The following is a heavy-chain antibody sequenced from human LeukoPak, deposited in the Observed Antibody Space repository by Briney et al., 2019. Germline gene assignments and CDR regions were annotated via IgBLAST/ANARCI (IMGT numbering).Heavy chain of an antibody. CDR1: GYTFTGYY. CDR2: INPTSGDT. CDR3: ARSGDSSSWYALDY. D-gene: IGHD6-13*01. J-gene: IGHJ4*02. Sequence: VASVKVSCKASGYTFTGYYMHWVRQAPGQGPEWMGWINPTSGDTNYAQKLQGRVTMTTDTSTSTAYMELRSLRSDDTAVYYCARSGDSSSWYALDYWGQGTLVAVSS. V-gene: IGHV1-2*02.